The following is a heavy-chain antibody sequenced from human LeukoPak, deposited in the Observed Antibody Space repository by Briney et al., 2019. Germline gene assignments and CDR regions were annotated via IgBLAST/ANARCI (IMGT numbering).Heavy chain of an antibody. D-gene: IGHD3-10*01. CDR2: ISSSSSYI. V-gene: IGHV3-21*01. CDR1: RFTFSSYG. J-gene: IGHJ3*01. Sequence: GGSLRLSCAASRFTFSSYGMNWVRQAPGKGLEWVSSISSSSSYIYYADSVKGRFTISRDNAKNSLYLQMNSLRAEDTAVYYWARAGPRCFDRNGSQFGHAFYVWGQGTMVTVSS. CDR3: ARAGPRCFDRNGSQFGHAFYV.